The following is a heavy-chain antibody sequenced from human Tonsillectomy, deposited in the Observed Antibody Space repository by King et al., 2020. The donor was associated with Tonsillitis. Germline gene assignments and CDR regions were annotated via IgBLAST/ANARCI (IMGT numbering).Heavy chain of an antibody. V-gene: IGHV1-46*01. CDR2: INPSGGST. J-gene: IGHJ3*02. Sequence: VQLVQSGAEVKKPGASVKVSCKASGYTFTSYYMHWVRQAPGQGLEWMGIINPSGGSTSYAQKFQGRVTMTRDTSTSTVYMELSSLRSEDTAVYYCARGRRIFSGSYPDAFEIWGQGTMVTVSS. CDR3: ARGRRIFSGSYPDAFEI. D-gene: IGHD3-10*01. CDR1: GYTFTSYY.